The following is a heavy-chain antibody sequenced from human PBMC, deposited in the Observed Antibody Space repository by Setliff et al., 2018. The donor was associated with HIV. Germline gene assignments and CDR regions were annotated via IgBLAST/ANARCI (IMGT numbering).Heavy chain of an antibody. CDR1: GGSFSGYL. J-gene: IGHJ4*02. CDR3: ATRPMIRGKPFDT. D-gene: IGHD3-10*01. Sequence: AVYGGSFSGYLWSWVRQPSGKGLEWIGEINHSGTTNYSPSLKSRLTISVDTSKNQFSLNLTSLTAADTAVYYCATRPMIRGKPFDTWSPGALVTVSS. CDR2: INHSGTT. V-gene: IGHV4-34*01.